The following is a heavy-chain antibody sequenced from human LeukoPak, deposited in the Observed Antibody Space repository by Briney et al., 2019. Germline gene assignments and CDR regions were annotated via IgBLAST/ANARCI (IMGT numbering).Heavy chain of an antibody. J-gene: IGHJ4*02. V-gene: IGHV3-21*01. CDR2: ISSWNDYI. D-gene: IGHD2-15*01. Sequence: GGSLRLSCAASGFTFSSYSMNWVRQAPGKGLEWVSSISSWNDYIYYADSVKGRFAISRDNAKNSLYLQMNSLRVEDTATYYCARDGGYCVKGVCYFDYWGQGTLVTVSS. CDR3: ARDGGYCVKGVCYFDY. CDR1: GFTFSSYS.